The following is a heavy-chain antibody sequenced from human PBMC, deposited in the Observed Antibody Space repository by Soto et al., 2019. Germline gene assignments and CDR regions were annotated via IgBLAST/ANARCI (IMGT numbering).Heavy chain of an antibody. CDR1: GFSISSGYF. D-gene: IGHD3-22*01. Sequence: PSETLSLTCAVSGFSISSGYFWGWIRQTPGKGPEWLGSIYHSGTTYYNPSVKGRVTISVDTSKVQFSLKMSSVTAADTAVYYCARDSSGYYGFDPWGQGTLVTVPS. CDR3: ARDSSGYYGFDP. J-gene: IGHJ5*02. CDR2: IYHSGTT. V-gene: IGHV4-38-2*02.